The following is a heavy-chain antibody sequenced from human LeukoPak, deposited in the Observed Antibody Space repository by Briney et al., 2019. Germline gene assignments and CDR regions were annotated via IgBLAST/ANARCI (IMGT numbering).Heavy chain of an antibody. J-gene: IGHJ4*02. V-gene: IGHV4-30-4*01. D-gene: IGHD2-21*01. CDR2: IYYSGST. Sequence: PSETLSLTCTVSGDSISSGDYYCSWLRQPPEKGLELIGYIYYSGSTYYNPSLKSRVTISVDTSQNQFSLKLSSVTAADTAVYYCARFYQAYYFDYWGLGTLVTVSS. CDR3: ARFYQAYYFDY. CDR1: GDSISSGDYY.